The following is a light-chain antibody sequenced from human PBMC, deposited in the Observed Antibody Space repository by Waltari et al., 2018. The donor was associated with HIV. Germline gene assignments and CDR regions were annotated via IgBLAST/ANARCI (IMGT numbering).Light chain of an antibody. CDR3: SSYAGSSNVL. V-gene: IGLV2-8*01. J-gene: IGLJ2*01. Sequence: QSALTQPPSASGSPGQSVTISCTGTSRDVGGYHYVSWYQQHPGKAPKLLIAEVSKRPSVVPYGFSGSKSGNTASLTVSGLQAEDEADYCCSSYAGSSNVLFGGGTKLAVL. CDR1: SRDVGGYHY. CDR2: EVS.